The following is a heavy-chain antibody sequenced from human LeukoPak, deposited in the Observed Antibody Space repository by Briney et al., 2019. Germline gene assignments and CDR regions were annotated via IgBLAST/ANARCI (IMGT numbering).Heavy chain of an antibody. CDR2: IHSSGST. D-gene: IGHD3/OR15-3a*01. CDR1: GGSISSSAYH. CDR3: ARGDWYYYYYYMDV. V-gene: IGHV4-39*07. J-gene: IGHJ6*03. Sequence: SETLSLTCTVSGGSISSSAYHWGWIRQPPGKGLEWVGSIHSSGSTYYNLSLKSRVTISVDTSKNQFSLELSSVTAADAAVYYCARGDWYYYYYYMDVWGKGTTVTISS.